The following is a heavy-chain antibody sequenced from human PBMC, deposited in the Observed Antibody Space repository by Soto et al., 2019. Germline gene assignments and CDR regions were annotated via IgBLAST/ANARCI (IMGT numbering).Heavy chain of an antibody. Sequence: EVQILEPGGGLVQPGGSLRLSCAASGFIFNAYAMTWVRQAPGKGLEWVSAIGGSGGNTYYAASVKGRFTISRDNSKDTVDLEMNRLSVDDTAVYFCASVASGYINSADHWGQGILVTVSS. V-gene: IGHV3-23*01. CDR2: IGGSGGNT. J-gene: IGHJ4*02. CDR1: GFIFNAYA. D-gene: IGHD4-4*01. CDR3: ASVASGYINSADH.